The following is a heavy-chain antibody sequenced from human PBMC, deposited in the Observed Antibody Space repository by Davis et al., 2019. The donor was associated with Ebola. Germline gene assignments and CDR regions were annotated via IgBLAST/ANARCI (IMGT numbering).Heavy chain of an antibody. D-gene: IGHD3-9*01. CDR3: ARGGYFDWLTRWHYYGMDV. V-gene: IGHV1-8*01. J-gene: IGHJ6*02. CDR1: GYTFTTYD. CDR2: MNPNSENT. Sequence: AASVKVSCKASGYTFTTYDIHWLRQATRQGLEWMGWMNPNSENTGYAQKFQGRVTMTRSTSISTAYMELSSLRSEDTAVYYCARGGYFDWLTRWHYYGMDVWGQGTTVTVSS.